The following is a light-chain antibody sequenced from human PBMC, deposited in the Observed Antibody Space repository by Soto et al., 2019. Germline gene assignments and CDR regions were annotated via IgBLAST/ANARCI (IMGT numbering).Light chain of an antibody. CDR3: HQYNNWPWT. CDR1: QRVSSH. CDR2: AAS. J-gene: IGKJ1*01. V-gene: IGKV3-15*01. Sequence: ETVMTQSPVTLSVSPGDTATLSCRASQRVSSHLAWYQQKNGQAPRILIYAASTRDTGIPVRFSGNRSETEFTLAFRRLQSEDSQLYFCHQYNNWPWTFGQGTKV.